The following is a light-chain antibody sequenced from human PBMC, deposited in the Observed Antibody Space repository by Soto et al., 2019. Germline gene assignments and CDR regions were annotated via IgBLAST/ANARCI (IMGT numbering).Light chain of an antibody. V-gene: IGLV2-14*01. Sequence: QSVLTQPASVSGSPGQSITISCAGTGGDVDGYNYVSWYQQHPGKAPKLMIYEVIRRPSGISNRFSGSKSGNTASLTISTLQAEDEAEYYCSSYTTSSTVVFGGGTKLTVL. CDR3: SSYTTSSTVV. CDR1: GGDVDGYNY. J-gene: IGLJ3*02. CDR2: EVI.